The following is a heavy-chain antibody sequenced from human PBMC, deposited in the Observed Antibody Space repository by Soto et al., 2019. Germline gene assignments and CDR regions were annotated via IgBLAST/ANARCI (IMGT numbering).Heavy chain of an antibody. CDR1: GDSVSSNSAA. CDR2: TYYRSKWYN. J-gene: IGHJ4*02. CDR3: ARDSTRGGRYVEYYFDY. V-gene: IGHV6-1*01. Sequence: SQTLSLTCAISGDSVSSNSAAWNWIRQSPSRGLEWLGRTYYRSKWYNDYAVSVKSRITINPDTSKNQFSLQLNSVTPEDTAVYYCARDSTRGGRYVEYYFDYWGQGTLVTVSS. D-gene: IGHD6-19*01.